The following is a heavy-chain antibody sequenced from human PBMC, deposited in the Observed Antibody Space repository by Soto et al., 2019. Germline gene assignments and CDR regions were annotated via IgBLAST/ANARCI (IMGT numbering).Heavy chain of an antibody. CDR3: ARDRVVVVAANRGRYGMDV. D-gene: IGHD2-15*01. CDR2: IHYSGTT. V-gene: IGHV4-59*01. Sequence: SETLSLTCTVSGTSISSYYWSWIRQPPGKGLEWITNIHYSGTTNYNPSLASRVTLSVDTSKNQFSLKLSSVTAADTAVYYCARDRVVVVAANRGRYGMDVWGQGTTVTVSS. CDR1: GTSISSYY. J-gene: IGHJ6*02.